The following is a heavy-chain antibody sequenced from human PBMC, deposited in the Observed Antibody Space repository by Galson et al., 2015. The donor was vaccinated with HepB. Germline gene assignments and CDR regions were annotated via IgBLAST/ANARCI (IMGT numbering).Heavy chain of an antibody. CDR1: GFSFTNYA. V-gene: IGHV3-23*01. CDR2: ITGGGGGT. CDR3: ANLPTYSFGSGSYFDS. J-gene: IGHJ4*02. D-gene: IGHD3-10*01. Sequence: SLRLSCAASGFSFTNYAMGWVRQAPGKGLEWVSSITGGGGGTYYPDSVKGRFTVSRDNSKNTLYLQMNSLRAEDTAVYYCANLPTYSFGSGSYFDSWGQGTLVTVSP.